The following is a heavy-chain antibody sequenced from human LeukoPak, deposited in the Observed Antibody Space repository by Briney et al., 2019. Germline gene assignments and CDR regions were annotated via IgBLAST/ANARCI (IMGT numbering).Heavy chain of an antibody. CDR2: IYYSGST. J-gene: IGHJ4*02. CDR1: GGSISSSSYY. CDR3: ARHVDSSGYWRD. V-gene: IGHV4-39*01. D-gene: IGHD3-22*01. Sequence: SETLSLTCTVSGGSISSSSYYWGWIRQPPGKGLGWIGGIYYSGSTYYNPSLKSRVTISVDTSKNQFSLKLSSVTAADTAVYYCARHVDSSGYWRDWGQGTLVTVSS.